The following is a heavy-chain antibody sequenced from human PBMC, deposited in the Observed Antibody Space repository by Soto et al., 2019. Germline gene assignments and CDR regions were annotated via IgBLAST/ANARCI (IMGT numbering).Heavy chain of an antibody. Sequence: PSETLSLTCAVYGGTFSGYFWTWVRQPPGKGVEWIGEIEHNGNNNINPSLKSRVTLSVDNSKNQISLTLTSVTAADTAVYYCARDFRYFPYWGHGTLVTAPQ. J-gene: IGHJ4*03. CDR1: GGTFSGYF. D-gene: IGHD3-10*01. CDR2: IEHNGNN. V-gene: IGHV4-34*01. CDR3: ARDFRYFPY.